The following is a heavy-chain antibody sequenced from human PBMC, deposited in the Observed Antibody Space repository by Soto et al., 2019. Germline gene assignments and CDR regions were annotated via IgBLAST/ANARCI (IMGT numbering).Heavy chain of an antibody. V-gene: IGHV3-48*01. CDR1: GFTFSSYN. J-gene: IGHJ4*02. CDR2: ISSTRSAK. Sequence: EVQLVESGGGLVQPGGSLRLSCAASGFTFSSYNMNWVRQAPGKGLEWVSYISSTRSAKHYADSVKGRLPISRDNAKNSLYRQINNLRAEDTAVFYCARDSKYYYAGSGPDRFDCWGQGTLVTVSS. CDR3: ARDSKYYYAGSGPDRFDC. D-gene: IGHD3-22*01.